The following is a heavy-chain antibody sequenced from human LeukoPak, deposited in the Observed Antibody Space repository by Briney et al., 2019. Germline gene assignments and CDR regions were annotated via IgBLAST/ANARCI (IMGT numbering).Heavy chain of an antibody. CDR3: ARTSFHYSYGYGGGLYFDY. D-gene: IGHD5-18*01. J-gene: IGHJ4*02. CDR2: IIPILGIA. V-gene: IGHV1-69*04. CDR1: GGTFSSYA. Sequence: SVKVSCKASGGTFSSYAISWVRQAPGQGLEWMGRIIPILGIANYAQKFQGRVMITADKSTSTAYMELSSLRSEDTAVYYCARTSFHYSYGYGGGLYFDYWGQGTLVTVSS.